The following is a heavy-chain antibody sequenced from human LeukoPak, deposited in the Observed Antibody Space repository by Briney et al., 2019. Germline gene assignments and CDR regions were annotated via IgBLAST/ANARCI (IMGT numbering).Heavy chain of an antibody. Sequence: PGGSLRLSCAATGFTFNEFHMNWVRQAPGKGLEWISSITSSGTYITYADSIQGRFTISRDNAKNSLYLQMNSLRVDDTALYYCARASGGWDLDYWGHGTLVTVSS. CDR1: GFTFNEFH. CDR2: ITSSGTYI. CDR3: ARASGGWDLDY. J-gene: IGHJ4*01. D-gene: IGHD1-26*01. V-gene: IGHV3-21*01.